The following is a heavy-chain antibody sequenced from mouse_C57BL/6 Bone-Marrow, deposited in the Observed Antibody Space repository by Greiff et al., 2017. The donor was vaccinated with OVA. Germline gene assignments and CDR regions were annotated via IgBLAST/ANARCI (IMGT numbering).Heavy chain of an antibody. CDR3: ARDYYGSSRFDY. CDR1: GYTFTDYY. V-gene: IGHV1-19*01. D-gene: IGHD1-1*01. Sequence: EVKLVESGPVLVKPGASVKMSCKASGYTFTDYYMNWVKQSHGKSLEWIGVINPYNGGTSYNQKFKGKATLTVDKSSSTAYMELNSLTSEDSAVYYCARDYYGSSRFDYWGQGTTLTVSS. J-gene: IGHJ2*01. CDR2: INPYNGGT.